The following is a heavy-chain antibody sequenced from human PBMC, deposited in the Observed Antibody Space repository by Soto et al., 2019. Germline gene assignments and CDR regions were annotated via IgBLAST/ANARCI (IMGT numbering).Heavy chain of an antibody. J-gene: IGHJ4*02. V-gene: IGHV3-72*01. D-gene: IGHD6-13*01. CDR3: VRNLAAGGTFYFDY. CDR1: GFTFSNAW. CDR2: VRNEPKGYTT. Sequence: GGSLRLSCAASGFTFSNAWINWVRQAPGKGLEWVGRVRNEPKGYTTEYAASVKGRFTISRYDSENSLYLQMNNLKTEDTAVYYCVRNLAAGGTFYFDYWGQGALVTVSS.